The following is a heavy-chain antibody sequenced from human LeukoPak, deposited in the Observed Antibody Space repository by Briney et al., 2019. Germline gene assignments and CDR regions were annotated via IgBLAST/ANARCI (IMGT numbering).Heavy chain of an antibody. CDR1: GFTFSNYA. D-gene: IGHD3-9*01. CDR3: AKWGDCDILTGYYDSDY. V-gene: IGHV3-23*01. CDR2: ITGSGGNT. Sequence: GGSLRLSCAASGFTFSNYAMSWVRQAPGKGLEWVSAITGSGGNTYYADSVKGRFTISRDNSKNTLYLQMNSLRAEDTAVYYCAKWGDCDILTGYYDSDYWGQGTLVTVSS. J-gene: IGHJ4*02.